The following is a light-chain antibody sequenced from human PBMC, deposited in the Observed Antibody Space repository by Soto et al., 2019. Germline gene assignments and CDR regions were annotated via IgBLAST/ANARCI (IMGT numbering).Light chain of an antibody. CDR1: QSVSSN. CDR2: GAS. V-gene: IGKV3-15*01. Sequence: ERVLTQSPATMSVSPGGRAKLYCRASQSVSSNLAWYQQKPGQAPRLLIYGASTRATGIPARFSGSGSGTEFTLTINSLQPDDFATYYCQHYNSYSEAFGQGTKVDIK. CDR3: QHYNSYSEA. J-gene: IGKJ1*01.